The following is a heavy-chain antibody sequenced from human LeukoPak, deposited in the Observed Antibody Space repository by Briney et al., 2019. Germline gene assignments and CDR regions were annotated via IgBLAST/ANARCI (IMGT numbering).Heavy chain of an antibody. CDR1: GYSFTSYW. J-gene: IGHJ4*02. V-gene: IGHV5-51*01. Sequence: GESLKISCKGSGYSFTSYWIRWVRPMPGKGLEWRGIIFPGDSDTRYSPSFPGQVTISADKSISTAYLQWSSLKASDTAMYYCARGKWDYDSSGYYGFFDYWGQGTLVTVSS. CDR2: IFPGDSDT. D-gene: IGHD3-22*01. CDR3: ARGKWDYDSSGYYGFFDY.